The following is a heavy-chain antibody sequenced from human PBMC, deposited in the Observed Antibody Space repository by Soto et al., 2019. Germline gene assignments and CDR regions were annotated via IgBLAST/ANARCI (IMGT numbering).Heavy chain of an antibody. Sequence: EELPLTCSGSGGTMRSYYWSGFRQPLGKGLEWIGYIYYSGSTNYNPSLKSRVTISVDTSKNQFSLKLSSVTAADTAVYYCARVGARSTLFDSWGQ. CDR3: ARVGARSTLFDS. CDR2: IYYSGST. CDR1: GGTMRSYY. J-gene: IGHJ4*02. V-gene: IGHV4-59*01. D-gene: IGHD1-26*01.